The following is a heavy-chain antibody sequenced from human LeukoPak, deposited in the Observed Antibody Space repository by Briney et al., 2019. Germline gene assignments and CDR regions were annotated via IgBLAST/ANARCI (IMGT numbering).Heavy chain of an antibody. CDR3: ARTHYYDSSGYRKKDYFFDY. V-gene: IGHV1-2*02. CDR1: GYTFTGYY. J-gene: IGHJ4*02. D-gene: IGHD3-22*01. Sequence: ASVKVSCTASGYTFTGYYMHWVRQAPGQGLEWMGWINPNSGGTNYAQKFQGRVTMTRDTSISTAYMELSRLRSDDTAVYYCARTHYYDSSGYRKKDYFFDYWGQGTLVTVSS. CDR2: INPNSGGT.